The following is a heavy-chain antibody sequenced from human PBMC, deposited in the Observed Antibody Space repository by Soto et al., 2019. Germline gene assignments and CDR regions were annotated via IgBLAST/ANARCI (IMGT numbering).Heavy chain of an antibody. CDR2: ISHSGIT. CDR3: ARVRYDRSGFDH. J-gene: IGHJ4*02. CDR1: GDSICRSHW. D-gene: IGHD3-22*01. Sequence: QVQLQESGPGLVRPSGAMSVTCAVSGDSICRSHWRSWVRQSPGKGLAWIGEISHSGITNYNPSLKSRVTISGDKSKNQLSLKLTSVTAADTAVYYCARVRYDRSGFDHWGQGTLVSVSS. V-gene: IGHV4-4*02.